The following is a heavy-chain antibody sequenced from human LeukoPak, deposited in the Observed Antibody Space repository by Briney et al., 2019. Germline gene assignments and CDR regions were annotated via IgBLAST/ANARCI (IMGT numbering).Heavy chain of an antibody. CDR2: IYTSGST. D-gene: IGHD3-22*01. Sequence: SETLSLTCTVSGGSISSGSYYWSWIRQPAGQGLEWIGRIYTSGSTNYNPSLKSRVTISVDTSKNQFSLKLSSVTAADTAVYYCAGETLHYYDSSGYSEGADYWGQGTLVTVSS. J-gene: IGHJ4*02. CDR1: GGSISSGSYY. CDR3: AGETLHYYDSSGYSEGADY. V-gene: IGHV4-61*02.